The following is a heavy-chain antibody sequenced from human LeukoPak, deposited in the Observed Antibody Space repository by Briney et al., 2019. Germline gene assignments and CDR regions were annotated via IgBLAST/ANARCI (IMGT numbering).Heavy chain of an antibody. V-gene: IGHV3-53*01. Sequence: QPGGSLRLSCAASGFTVSSNYMSWVRQAPGKGLEWVSVIYSGGSTYYADSVKGRFTISRDNSKNTLYLQMNSLRAEDTAVYYCASGSGSYRTPYYYMDVWGTGTTVTLSS. CDR2: IYSGGST. CDR3: ASGSGSYRTPYYYMDV. CDR1: GFTVSSNY. J-gene: IGHJ6*03. D-gene: IGHD3-10*01.